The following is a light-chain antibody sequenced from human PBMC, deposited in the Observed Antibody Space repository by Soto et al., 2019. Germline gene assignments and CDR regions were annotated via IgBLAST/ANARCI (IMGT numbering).Light chain of an antibody. J-gene: IGKJ2*01. CDR3: QQCNSWPRT. CDR2: GAS. V-gene: IGKV3-15*01. Sequence: EIVMTQSPATLSVSPGERATLSCRASQIVSGNLAWYQHKPGQAPRLLIYGASTRATGIPARFSGSGSGTEFTLTISSLQSEDFAVYYCQQCNSWPRTFGQGTKLEIK. CDR1: QIVSGN.